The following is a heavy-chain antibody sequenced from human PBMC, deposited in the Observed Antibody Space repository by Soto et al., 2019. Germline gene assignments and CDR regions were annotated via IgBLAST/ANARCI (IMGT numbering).Heavy chain of an antibody. V-gene: IGHV1-69*12. CDR1: GGTFSSYA. Sequence: QVQLVQSAAEVKKPGSSVKVSCKASGGTFSSYAISWVRQAPGQGLEWMGGIIPIFGTANYAQKFQGRVTITADESTSTAYMELSSLSSEDTAVYYCAISYGDYALRAFDIWGQGTMVTVSS. D-gene: IGHD4-17*01. J-gene: IGHJ3*02. CDR2: IIPIFGTA. CDR3: AISYGDYALRAFDI.